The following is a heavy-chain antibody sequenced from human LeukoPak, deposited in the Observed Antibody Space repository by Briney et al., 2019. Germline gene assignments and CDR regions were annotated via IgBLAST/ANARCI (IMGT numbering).Heavy chain of an antibody. CDR3: ARDLSTVLSSAYYYYYMDV. Sequence: GASVKVSCKASGYTFTSYGISWVRQAPGQGLEWMGGIIPIFGTANYAQKFQGRVTITADESTSTAYMELSSLRSEDTAVYYCARDLSTVLSSAYYYYYMDVWGKGTTVTVSS. CDR2: IIPIFGTA. CDR1: GYTFTSYG. V-gene: IGHV1-69*13. J-gene: IGHJ6*03. D-gene: IGHD4-11*01.